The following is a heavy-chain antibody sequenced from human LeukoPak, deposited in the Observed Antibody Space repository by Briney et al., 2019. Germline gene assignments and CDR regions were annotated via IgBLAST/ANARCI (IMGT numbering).Heavy chain of an antibody. CDR2: IYYSRNT. CDR3: ARGDYSDYRYFQH. D-gene: IGHD4-11*01. Sequence: SETLSLTCTVSGGSISSHYWSWIRQPPGKGLEWIGYIYYSRNTNYNPSLKSRVTISVDTSKNRFSLKLTSVTAADTAVYYCARGDYSDYRYFQHWGQGTLVTVSS. J-gene: IGHJ1*01. V-gene: IGHV4-59*11. CDR1: GGSISSHY.